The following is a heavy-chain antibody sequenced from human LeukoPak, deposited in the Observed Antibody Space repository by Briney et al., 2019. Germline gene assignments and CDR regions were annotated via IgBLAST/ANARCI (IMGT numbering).Heavy chain of an antibody. Sequence: GASVKVSCKASGYTFTSYAMHWVRQAPGQRLEWMGWINAGNGNTKYSQEFQGRVTITRDTSASTAYMELSSLRSEDRAVYYCARYDEDSSGSLDYWGQGTLVTVSS. CDR3: ARYDEDSSGSLDY. CDR1: GYTFTSYA. J-gene: IGHJ4*02. CDR2: INAGNGNT. V-gene: IGHV1-3*03. D-gene: IGHD3-22*01.